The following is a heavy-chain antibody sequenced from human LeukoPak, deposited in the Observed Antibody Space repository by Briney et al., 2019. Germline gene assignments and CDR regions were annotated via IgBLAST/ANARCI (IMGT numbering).Heavy chain of an antibody. D-gene: IGHD2-21*02. Sequence: GGSLRLSCEGSGFTFSNYWMGWVRQAPGRGLEWVSVLYSGGNTYYADSVKGRFTISRDNSKNTVYLQMNSLRAEDTAVYYCAGSLAYCGGDCRLGDYWGQGTLVTV. V-gene: IGHV3-66*01. CDR2: LYSGGNT. CDR3: AGSLAYCGGDCRLGDY. J-gene: IGHJ4*02. CDR1: GFTFSNYW.